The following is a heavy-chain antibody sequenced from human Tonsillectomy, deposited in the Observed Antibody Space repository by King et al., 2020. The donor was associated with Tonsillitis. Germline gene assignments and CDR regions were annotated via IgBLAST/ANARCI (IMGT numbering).Heavy chain of an antibody. CDR2: IYYSGST. D-gene: IGHD5-18*01. V-gene: IGHV4-59*01. CDR1: GGSISSYY. J-gene: IGHJ6*03. CDR3: ARDLGYSYGYYYYYYMDV. Sequence: VQLQESGPGLVKPSETLSLTCTVSGGSISSYYWSWIRPPPGKGLEWIGYIYYSGSTNYNPSLKSRVTISVDTSKNQFSLKLSSVTAADTAVYYCARDLGYSYGYYYYYYMDVWGKGTTVTVSS.